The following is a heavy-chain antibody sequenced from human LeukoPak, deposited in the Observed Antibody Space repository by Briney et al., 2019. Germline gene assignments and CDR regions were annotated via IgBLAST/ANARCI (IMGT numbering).Heavy chain of an antibody. CDR3: AKGRRAPLVGTITKSWIDY. D-gene: IGHD1-7*01. CDR2: ISSSGSTI. J-gene: IGHJ4*02. Sequence: GGSLRLSCAASGFTFSSYEMNWVRQAPGKGLEWVSYISSSGSTIYYADSVKGRFTISRDDSKNTLYLQMNSLRAEDTAVYYCAKGRRAPLVGTITKSWIDYWGQGTLATVSS. CDR1: GFTFSSYE. V-gene: IGHV3-48*03.